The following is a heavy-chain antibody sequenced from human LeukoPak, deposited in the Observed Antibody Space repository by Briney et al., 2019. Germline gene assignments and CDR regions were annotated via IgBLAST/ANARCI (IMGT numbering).Heavy chain of an antibody. CDR1: GGSISSYY. V-gene: IGHV4-59*01. J-gene: IGHJ3*02. D-gene: IGHD1-26*01. Sequence: SETLSLTCTVSGGSISSYYWSWIRQPPGKGLEWIGYIYYSGSTNYNPSLKSRVTISVDTSKNQFSLKLSSVTAADTAVYYCARDNRGSGSYNDAFDIWGQGTMVSVSS. CDR2: IYYSGST. CDR3: ARDNRGSGSYNDAFDI.